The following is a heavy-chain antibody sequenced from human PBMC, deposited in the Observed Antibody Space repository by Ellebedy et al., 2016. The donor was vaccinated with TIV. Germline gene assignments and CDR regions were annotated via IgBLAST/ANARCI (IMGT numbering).Heavy chain of an antibody. J-gene: IGHJ4*02. CDR2: INSPHNTI. Sequence: GESLKISCAASGFSFSRYSMNWVRQAPGKGLEWISNINSPHNTIYYADSVKGRFTISRDNAKNSLYLQMNSLRAEDTAVYYCARDSYYYDRLIDYWGQGTLVTVSS. CDR3: ARDSYYYDRLIDY. V-gene: IGHV3-48*04. CDR1: GFSFSRYS. D-gene: IGHD3-22*01.